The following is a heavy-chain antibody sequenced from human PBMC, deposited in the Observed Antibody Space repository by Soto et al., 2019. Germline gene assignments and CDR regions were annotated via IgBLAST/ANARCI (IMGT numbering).Heavy chain of an antibody. V-gene: IGHV1-2*02. CDR1: VYTFSDYF. Sequence: GASVKFSFKSSVYTFSDYFIQGLRQSPGQGLEWMGWINPSSGETTYAQKFQGRVTMTRDTSISTAYMDLITLRSDDTAIYYCVRGLKWRDLDYWGQGHPVTVSS. D-gene: IGHD2-15*01. CDR3: VRGLKWRDLDY. CDR2: INPSSGET. J-gene: IGHJ4*02.